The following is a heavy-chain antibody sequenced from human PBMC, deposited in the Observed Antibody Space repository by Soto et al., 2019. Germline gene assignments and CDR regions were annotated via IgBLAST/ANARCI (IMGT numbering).Heavy chain of an antibody. CDR3: ARDILGGSYDFSH. CDR2: ISSDDNT. CDR1: GFIFNNIF. J-gene: IGHJ1*01. V-gene: IGHV3-66*01. D-gene: IGHD3-3*01. Sequence: EVQLMESGGGLVQPGGSLRLSCAASGFIFNNIFMTWVRQAPGKGLEWLSTISSDDNTYYADSVKGRFTISRDSPKNTLYLQMNSLRAEDTAVYHCARDILGGSYDFSHGGQGALVTVSS.